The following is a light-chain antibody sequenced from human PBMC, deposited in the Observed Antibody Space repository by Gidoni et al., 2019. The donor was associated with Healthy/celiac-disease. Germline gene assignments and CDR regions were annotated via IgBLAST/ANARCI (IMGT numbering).Light chain of an antibody. CDR3: QQYYSTPRT. Sequence: DIQMTQSPSSLSAPVGDRVTITRRASQGISNSLAWYQQKPGKAPKLLLYAASRLESGVPSRFSGSGSGTDYTLTIGSLQPEDFATYYCQQYYSTPRTFGQGTKVEIK. CDR2: AAS. V-gene: IGKV1-NL1*01. J-gene: IGKJ1*01. CDR1: QGISNS.